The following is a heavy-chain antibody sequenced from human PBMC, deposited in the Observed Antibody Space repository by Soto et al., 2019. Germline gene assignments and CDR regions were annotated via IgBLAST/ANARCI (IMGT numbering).Heavy chain of an antibody. J-gene: IGHJ4*02. CDR1: GFTVSSNY. Sequence: EVQLVESGGGLVQPGGSLRLSCAASGFTVSSNYMSWVRQAPGKGLEWVSVIYSGGSTYYADSVKGRFTISRDNSKNTLYLQMNSLRAEDTAVYYCARGPHSSSWYEIDYWGQGTLVTVSS. CDR3: ARGPHSSSWYEIDY. V-gene: IGHV3-66*01. D-gene: IGHD6-13*01. CDR2: IYSGGST.